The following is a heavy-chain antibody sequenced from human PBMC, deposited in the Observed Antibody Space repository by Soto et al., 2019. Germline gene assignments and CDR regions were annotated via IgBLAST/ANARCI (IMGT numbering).Heavy chain of an antibody. J-gene: IGHJ4*02. CDR3: TKGLTEAGFRFLEWLFVY. CDR1: GFSFSNAS. V-gene: IGHV3-15*07. D-gene: IGHD3-3*01. Sequence: EVQLVESGGGLVKPGGSLRLSCAASGFSFSNASMNWVRQTPGKGLEWVGRIKSKSDGATTDYSAPVKGRCTISRDDSKNTLYLQIDSLKTEDTAVYYCTKGLTEAGFRFLEWLFVYWGQGTLVTVSS. CDR2: IKSKSDGATT.